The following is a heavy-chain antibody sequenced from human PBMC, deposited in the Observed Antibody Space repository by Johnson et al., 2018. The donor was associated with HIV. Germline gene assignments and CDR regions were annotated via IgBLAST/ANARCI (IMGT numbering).Heavy chain of an antibody. CDR1: GFTFADYG. Sequence: QMLLVESVGGVVQPGGSLRLSCAASGFTFADYGMHWVHQPPGKGLEWVAFIAHDESITHYEDSVKGRFTMSRDNSKNTLYLHMKSLRPEDTSIYYCAKDDNLGVWYSDAFDVWGQGTVVTVSS. J-gene: IGHJ3*01. V-gene: IGHV3-30*02. D-gene: IGHD6-19*01. CDR2: IAHDESIT. CDR3: AKDDNLGVWYSDAFDV.